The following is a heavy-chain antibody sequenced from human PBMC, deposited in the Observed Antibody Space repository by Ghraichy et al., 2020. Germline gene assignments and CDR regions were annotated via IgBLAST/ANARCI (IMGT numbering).Heavy chain of an antibody. CDR1: GFTFSIYT. J-gene: IGHJ6*02. V-gene: IGHV3-21*01. Sequence: GSLRLSCAASGFTFSIYTMNWVRQAPGKGLEWVSSISSSSSYIYYADSLKGRFTISRDNAKNSLYLQMISLRAEDTAVYYCARDHYSASGSPGYHYYGMDVWGQGTTVTVSS. CDR3: ARDHYSASGSPGYHYYGMDV. D-gene: IGHD3-10*01. CDR2: ISSSSSYI.